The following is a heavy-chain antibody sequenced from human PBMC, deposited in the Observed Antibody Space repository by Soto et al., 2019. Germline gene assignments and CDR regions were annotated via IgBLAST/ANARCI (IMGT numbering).Heavy chain of an antibody. CDR3: ASERTDY. CDR2: ISYDGSNK. J-gene: IGHJ4*02. V-gene: IGHV3-30*03. Sequence: GGSLRLSCAASGFTFSSYGMHWVRQAPGKGLEWVAVISYDGSNKYYADSVKGRFTISRDNSKNTLYLQMNSPRAEDTAVYYCASERTDYWGQGTLVTVSS. CDR1: GFTFSSYG.